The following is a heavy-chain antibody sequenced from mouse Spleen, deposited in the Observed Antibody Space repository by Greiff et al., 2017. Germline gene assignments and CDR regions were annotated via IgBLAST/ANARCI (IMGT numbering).Heavy chain of an antibody. CDR1: GYTFTDYE. J-gene: IGHJ3*01. CDR3: IRSFPLLY. V-gene: IGHV1-15*01. D-gene: IGHD1-1*01. CDR2: IDPETGGT. Sequence: VQVVESGAELVRPGASVTLSCKASGYTFTDYEMHWVKQTPVHGLEWIGAIDPETGGTAYNQKFKGKAILTADKSSSTAYMELRSLTSEDSAVYYCIRSFPLLYWGQGTLVTVSA.